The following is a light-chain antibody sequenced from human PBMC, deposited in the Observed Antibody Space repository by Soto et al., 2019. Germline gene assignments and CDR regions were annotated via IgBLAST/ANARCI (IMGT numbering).Light chain of an antibody. J-gene: IGKJ4*02. CDR3: QQRINWPLT. V-gene: IGKV3-11*01. Sequence: EIVLTQSPVTLSLSPGERATLSCRASQSVTTFLAWYQQKPGQAPRLLIYDASKRATGIPDRFSGSGSGTDLTLTISSLEPEDFAVYYCQQRINWPLTFGGGTKVEIK. CDR1: QSVTTF. CDR2: DAS.